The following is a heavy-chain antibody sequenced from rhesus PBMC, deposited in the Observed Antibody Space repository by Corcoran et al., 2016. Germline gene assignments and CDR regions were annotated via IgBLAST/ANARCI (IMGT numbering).Heavy chain of an antibody. D-gene: IGHD6-25*01. CDR2: VDPEDGEA. J-gene: IGHJ2*01. V-gene: IGHV1-111*02. CDR3: ARERYSGSWDHWYFDL. Sequence: EVQLVQSGAEVKKPGASVKISCKASGYTFTDPYLNWGRQAPGKGLEWMGRVDPEDGEADYAQKFQDRVTITADMSTDTAYMELSSLRSEDTAVYYCARERYSGSWDHWYFDLWGPGTPITISS. CDR1: GYTFTDPY.